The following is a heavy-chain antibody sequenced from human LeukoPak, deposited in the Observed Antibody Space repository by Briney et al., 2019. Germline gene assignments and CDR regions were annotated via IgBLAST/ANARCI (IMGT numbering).Heavy chain of an antibody. CDR3: ARSTVRGHSYYYYMDV. CDR2: IYTSGST. D-gene: IGHD3-10*01. J-gene: IGHJ6*03. Sequence: SETLSLTCTVSGGSISSGSYYWSWIRQPAGKGLEWIGRIYTSGSTNYNPSLKSRVTISVDTSKNQFSLKLSSVTAADTAVYFCARSTVRGHSYYYYMDVWGKGTTVTVSS. V-gene: IGHV4-61*02. CDR1: GGSISSGSYY.